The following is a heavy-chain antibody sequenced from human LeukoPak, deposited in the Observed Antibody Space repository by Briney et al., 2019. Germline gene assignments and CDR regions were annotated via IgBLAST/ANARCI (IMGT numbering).Heavy chain of an antibody. CDR2: IYYSGST. V-gene: IGHV4-30-4*08. CDR1: GGSISSGDYY. J-gene: IGHJ3*01. Sequence: SQTLSLTCTVSGGSISSGDYYWSWIRQPPGKGLEWIGYIYYSGSTYYNPSLKSRVTLSIDTSKSQLSFQLTSVTAADTAVYYCAREKSPERKTWLQLGAFDVWGQGTVVTVSS. CDR3: AREKSPERKTWLQLGAFDV. D-gene: IGHD5-24*01.